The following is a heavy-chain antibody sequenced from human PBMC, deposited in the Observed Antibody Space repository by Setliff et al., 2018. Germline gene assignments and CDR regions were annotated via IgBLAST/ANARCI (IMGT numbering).Heavy chain of an antibody. D-gene: IGHD6-25*01. CDR3: ARSAANGGHDPFDI. CDR1: GFTFSSYG. CDR2: ISYDGSNK. V-gene: IGHV3-30*03. J-gene: IGHJ3*02. Sequence: GGSLRLSCAASGFTFSSYGMHWVRQAPGKGLEWVAVISYDGSNKYYADSVKGRFTISRDNAKNSLSLQMNSLRADDTAVYYCARSAANGGHDPFDIWGQGTMVTVSS.